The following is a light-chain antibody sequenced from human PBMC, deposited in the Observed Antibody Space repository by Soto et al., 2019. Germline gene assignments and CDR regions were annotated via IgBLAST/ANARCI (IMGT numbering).Light chain of an antibody. J-gene: IGLJ2*01. CDR2: GNS. CDR1: SSNIGAGYD. Sequence: QSVLTQPPSVSGAPGQWLTISCTESSSNIGAGYDVHWYQQHPGTAPKLLIYGNSNRPSGVPDRFSGSTSGTSASLAITGLQAEDEADYYCQSYDSSLSGSGVFGGGTKLTVL. CDR3: QSYDSSLSGSGV. V-gene: IGLV1-40*01.